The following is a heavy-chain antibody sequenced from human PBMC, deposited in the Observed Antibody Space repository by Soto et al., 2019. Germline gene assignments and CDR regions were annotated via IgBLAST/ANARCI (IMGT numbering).Heavy chain of an antibody. CDR3: AWRYSSGHRGYFDL. D-gene: IGHD5-18*01. V-gene: IGHV3-48*02. CDR1: GFTFSFYE. J-gene: IGHJ2*01. Sequence: EVQLVESGGGLVQPGGSLRLSCAASGFTFSFYEMNWVRQAPGKGLDWFSYISGSSNTIYYAGSVKGRFTISRDNAKNSLYLQMNSLRDEDTVVYYCAWRYSSGHRGYFDLWGRGTLVTVSS. CDR2: ISGSSNTI.